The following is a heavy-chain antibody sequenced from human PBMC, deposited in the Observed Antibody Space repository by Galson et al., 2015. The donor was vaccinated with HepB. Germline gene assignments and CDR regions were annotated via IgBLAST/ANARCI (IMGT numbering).Heavy chain of an antibody. CDR1: GFTFSSYG. J-gene: IGHJ6*03. Sequence: SLRLSCAASGFTFSSYGMHWVRQAPGKGLEWVAVIWYDGSNKYYADSVKGRFTISRDNSKNTLYLQMNSLRAEDTAVYYCASARDYGGNPPGYMDVWGKGTTVTVSS. CDR2: IWYDGSNK. CDR3: ASARDYGGNPPGYMDV. D-gene: IGHD4-23*01. V-gene: IGHV3-33*01.